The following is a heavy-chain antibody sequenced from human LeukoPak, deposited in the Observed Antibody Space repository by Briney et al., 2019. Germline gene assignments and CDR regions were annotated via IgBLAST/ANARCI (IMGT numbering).Heavy chain of an antibody. CDR3: ARGRRYDFWSGYYHYYYYMDV. Sequence: SETLSLTCAVYGGSFSGYYWSCIRQRPRKGLEWIGEINHSGTTNYNPSPKSRVTISVDTSKNQFSLKLSSVTAADTAVYYCARGRRYDFWSGYYHYYYYMDVWGKGTTVTVSS. CDR1: GGSFSGYY. V-gene: IGHV4-34*01. CDR2: INHSGTT. D-gene: IGHD3-3*01. J-gene: IGHJ6*03.